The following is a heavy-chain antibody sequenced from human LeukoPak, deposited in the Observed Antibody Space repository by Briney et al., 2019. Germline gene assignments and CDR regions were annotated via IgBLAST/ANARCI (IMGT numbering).Heavy chain of an antibody. CDR1: GFTFDDYT. V-gene: IGHV3-43*01. Sequence: PGGSLRLSCAASGFTFDDYTMHWVRQAPGKGLEWVSLISWDGETTYYADSVKGRFTTSRDNSKNSLYLQMNSLRSEDTALYYCAKARGLIGGAFDIWGQGTTVTISS. CDR2: ISWDGETT. CDR3: AKARGLIGGAFDI. J-gene: IGHJ6*02. D-gene: IGHD3-22*01.